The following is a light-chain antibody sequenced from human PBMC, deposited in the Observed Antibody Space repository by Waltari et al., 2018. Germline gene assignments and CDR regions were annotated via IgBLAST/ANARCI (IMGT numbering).Light chain of an antibody. J-gene: IGKJ2*01. Sequence: DIQMTQSPSSLSASVGDSVTILCRASQSIGSYLNWDQSKPGKAPKRLIYAASSLQSGVPSRFSGSGSGTDFTLTISSLQPEDFATYYCQQSYSTPRYTFGQGTKLEIK. CDR2: AAS. V-gene: IGKV1-39*01. CDR3: QQSYSTPRYT. CDR1: QSIGSY.